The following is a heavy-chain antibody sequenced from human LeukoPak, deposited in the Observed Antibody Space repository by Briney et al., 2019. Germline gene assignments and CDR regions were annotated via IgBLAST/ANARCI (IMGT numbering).Heavy chain of an antibody. D-gene: IGHD2-2*03. Sequence: GGSLRLSCAASGFTFSDYYMSWIRQAPGKGLEGVSYISSSGSTIYYADSVKGRFTISRDNAKNSLYLQMNSLRAEDSAVYYCARDGYCSSTSCYYYYGMDVWGQGTTVTVSS. V-gene: IGHV3-11*01. J-gene: IGHJ6*02. CDR3: ARDGYCSSTSCYYYYGMDV. CDR2: ISSSGSTI. CDR1: GFTFSDYY.